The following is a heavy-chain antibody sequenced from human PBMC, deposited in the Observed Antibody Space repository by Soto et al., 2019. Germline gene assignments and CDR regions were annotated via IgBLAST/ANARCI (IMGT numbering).Heavy chain of an antibody. J-gene: IGHJ4*02. V-gene: IGHV1-8*01. Sequence: QVQLVQSGAEVKKPGASVKVSCKASRYTFISYDINWVRQATGQGLEWMGWMNPKSANTGYAQNFQGRLTMTRNTSVSTAYRELSSLRSEDTAVYYCARSPSWETTVTPYYLDYWGQGTLVTVSS. CDR3: ARSPSWETTVTPYYLDY. D-gene: IGHD4-4*01. CDR2: MNPKSANT. CDR1: RYTFISYD.